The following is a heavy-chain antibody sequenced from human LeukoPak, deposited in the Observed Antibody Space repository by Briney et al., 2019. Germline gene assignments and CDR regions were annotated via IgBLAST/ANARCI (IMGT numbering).Heavy chain of an antibody. CDR1: GFTFSTYN. V-gene: IGHV3-21*04. CDR2: ISGSSSYI. D-gene: IGHD6-13*01. CDR3: AKSKQLAPFDY. J-gene: IGHJ4*02. Sequence: GGSLRLSCAASGFTFSTYNMNWVRQAPGKGLEWVSSISGSSSYIYYADSVKGRFTISRDNSQNTLYLQMNSLRAEDTAVYYCAKSKQLAPFDYWGQGTLVTVSS.